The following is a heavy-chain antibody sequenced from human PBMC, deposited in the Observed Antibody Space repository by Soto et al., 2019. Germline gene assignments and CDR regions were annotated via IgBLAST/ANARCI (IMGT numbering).Heavy chain of an antibody. V-gene: IGHV4-59*01. Sequence: SETLSLTCTVSGGSISSYYWSWIRQPPGKGLEWIGYIYYSGSTNYNPSLKSRVTISVDTSKNQFSLKLSSVTAADTAVYYCARDQRYDFWSGYYTDHYYYYMDVWGKGTTVTVSS. CDR2: IYYSGST. CDR3: ARDQRYDFWSGYYTDHYYYYMDV. D-gene: IGHD3-3*01. CDR1: GGSISSYY. J-gene: IGHJ6*03.